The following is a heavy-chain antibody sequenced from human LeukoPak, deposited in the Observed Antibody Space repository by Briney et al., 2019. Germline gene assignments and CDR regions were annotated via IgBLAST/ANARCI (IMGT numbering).Heavy chain of an antibody. J-gene: IGHJ5*02. Sequence: SETLSLTCAVYGGSFSGYYWSWIRQPPGKGLEWIGEINHSGSTNYNPSLKSRVTISVDTSKNQFSLKLSSVTAADTAVYYCARVTMIVVVNWFDPWGQGTPVTVSS. CDR2: INHSGST. D-gene: IGHD3-22*01. CDR1: GGSFSGYY. V-gene: IGHV4-34*01. CDR3: ARVTMIVVVNWFDP.